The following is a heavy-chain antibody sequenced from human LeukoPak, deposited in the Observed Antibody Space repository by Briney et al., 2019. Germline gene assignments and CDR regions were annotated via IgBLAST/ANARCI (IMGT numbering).Heavy chain of an antibody. D-gene: IGHD1-26*01. V-gene: IGHV3-21*01. CDR2: ISSSSSYI. J-gene: IGHJ5*02. CDR3: ARESIVGATSWFDP. Sequence: PGGSLRLSCAASGFTFSSYSMNWVRQAPGKGLEWVSSISSSSSYIYYADSVKGRFTISRDNAKNSLYLQMNSLRAEDTAVYYCARESIVGATSWFDPWGRGTLVTVSS. CDR1: GFTFSSYS.